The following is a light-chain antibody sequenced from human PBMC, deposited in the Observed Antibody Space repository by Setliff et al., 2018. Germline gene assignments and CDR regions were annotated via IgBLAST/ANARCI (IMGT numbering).Light chain of an antibody. J-gene: IGLJ1*01. Sequence: QSALTQPPSASGSPGQSVTISCTGTSSDVGGYNYVSWYQQHPGKAPKLMIYEVTYRPSGVSDRFSASMSGNTASLTISGLQAEDEGDYYCSSYTARSAVFGPGTKVTVL. CDR2: EVT. V-gene: IGLV2-14*01. CDR1: SSDVGGYNY. CDR3: SSYTARSAV.